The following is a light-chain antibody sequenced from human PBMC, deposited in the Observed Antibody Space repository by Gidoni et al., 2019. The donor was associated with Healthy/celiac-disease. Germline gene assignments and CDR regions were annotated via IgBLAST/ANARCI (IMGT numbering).Light chain of an antibody. CDR2: AAS. CDR3: QQLNSYPPMYT. CDR1: QGISSY. J-gene: IGKJ2*01. V-gene: IGKV1-9*01. Sequence: DIQLTQSPSFLSASVGDRVTITCRASQGISSYLAWYQQKPGKAPKLLIYAASTLQSGVPSRFSGGGSGTEFTLTISSLQPEDFATYYCQQLNSYPPMYTFXXXTKLEIK.